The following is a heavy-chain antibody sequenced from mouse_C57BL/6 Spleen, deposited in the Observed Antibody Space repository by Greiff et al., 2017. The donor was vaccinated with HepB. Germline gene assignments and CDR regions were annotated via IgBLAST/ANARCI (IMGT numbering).Heavy chain of an antibody. CDR3: ARGDYDEGFAY. V-gene: IGHV1-55*01. Sequence: QVQLQQPGAELVKPGASVKMSCKASGYTFTSYWITWVKQRPGQGLEWIGDIYPGSGSTKYNEKFKSKATLTVDTSSSKAYMQLSSLTSEDSAVYYCARGDYDEGFAYWGQGTLVTVSA. D-gene: IGHD2-4*01. J-gene: IGHJ3*01. CDR1: GYTFTSYW. CDR2: IYPGSGST.